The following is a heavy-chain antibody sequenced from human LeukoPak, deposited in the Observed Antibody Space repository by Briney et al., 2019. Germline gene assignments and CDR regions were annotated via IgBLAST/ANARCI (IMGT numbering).Heavy chain of an antibody. CDR1: GYTFTSYG. Sequence: ASVKVSCKASGYTFTSYGISWVRQAPGQGLEWMGWISAYNGNTNYAQKLQGRVTMTTDTSTSTAYMELSSLRSEDTAVYYCATDFLAAAGTLNDYWGQGTLVTVSS. CDR3: ATDFLAAAGTLNDY. CDR2: ISAYNGNT. V-gene: IGHV1-18*01. D-gene: IGHD6-13*01. J-gene: IGHJ4*02.